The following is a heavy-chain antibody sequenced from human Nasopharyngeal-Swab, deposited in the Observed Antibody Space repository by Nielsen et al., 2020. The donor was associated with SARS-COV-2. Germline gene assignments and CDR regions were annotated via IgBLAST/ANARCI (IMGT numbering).Heavy chain of an antibody. CDR2: IWYDGSNK. V-gene: IGHV3-33*01. J-gene: IGHJ3*02. CDR1: GFTFSTYA. Sequence: LSLTCAASGFTFSTYAMHWVRQAPGKGLEWVTFIWYDGSNKEYADAVKGRFTISRDNSKNTVFLQMNSLRVEDTAVYYCATGAPGSGFALDTWGQGTMVTVLS. D-gene: IGHD3-22*01. CDR3: ATGAPGSGFALDT.